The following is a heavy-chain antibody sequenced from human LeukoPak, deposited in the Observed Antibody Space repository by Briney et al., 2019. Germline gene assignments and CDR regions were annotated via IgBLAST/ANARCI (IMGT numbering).Heavy chain of an antibody. CDR3: ARVQWLVRGYFDY. D-gene: IGHD6-19*01. CDR2: INPNSGGT. CDR1: GYTFTGYY. V-gene: IGHV1-2*02. J-gene: IGHJ4*02. Sequence: ASVKVSCKASGYTFTGYYMHWVRQAPGQGLEWMGWINPNSGGTNYAQKFQGRVTMTRDTSISTAYMELSSLRSEDTAVYYCARVQWLVRGYFDYWGQGTLVTVSS.